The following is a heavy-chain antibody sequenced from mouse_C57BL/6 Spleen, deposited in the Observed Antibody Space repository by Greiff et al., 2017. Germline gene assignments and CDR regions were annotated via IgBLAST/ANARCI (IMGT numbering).Heavy chain of an antibody. D-gene: IGHD2-3*01. CDR3: ARWDGYTPYYAMDY. CDR1: GYTFTSYW. V-gene: IGHV1-69*01. J-gene: IGHJ4*01. Sequence: VQLQQPVADLVMPGASVTLSCKASGYTFTSYWMPWVKQRPGQGLEWIGEIDPSDSYTNYNQQFKGNSTLTVDKSSSTAYMQLSSLTSEDSAVYYCARWDGYTPYYAMDYWGQGTSVTDSS. CDR2: IDPSDSYT.